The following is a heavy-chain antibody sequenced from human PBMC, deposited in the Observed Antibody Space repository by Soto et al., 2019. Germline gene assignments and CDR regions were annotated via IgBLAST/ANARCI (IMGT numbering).Heavy chain of an antibody. J-gene: IGHJ4*02. CDR1: GFAFNAYP. Sequence: GSLRLSCVASGFAFNAYPMNWVRQPPGKGLEWVSSIDSVTRASFYADSVKGRFTISRDNAKNSLYLQMDSLRAEDMAVYYCATIRRSSGWPDYWGQGTLVTVSS. CDR2: IDSVTRAS. V-gene: IGHV3-21*01. CDR3: ATIRRSSGWPDY. D-gene: IGHD6-25*01.